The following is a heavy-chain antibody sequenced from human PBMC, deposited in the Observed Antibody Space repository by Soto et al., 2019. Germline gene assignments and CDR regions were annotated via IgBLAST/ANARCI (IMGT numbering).Heavy chain of an antibody. Sequence: GGSLRLSCAASGFTFSSYAMSWVRQAPGKGLEWVSAISGSGGSTYYADSVKGRFTISRDNSKNTLYLQMNSLRAEDTAVYYCAKIEPGGYYDILTGYYYWGQGTLVTVSS. D-gene: IGHD3-9*01. J-gene: IGHJ4*02. CDR1: GFTFSSYA. CDR3: AKIEPGGYYDILTGYYY. CDR2: ISGSGGST. V-gene: IGHV3-23*01.